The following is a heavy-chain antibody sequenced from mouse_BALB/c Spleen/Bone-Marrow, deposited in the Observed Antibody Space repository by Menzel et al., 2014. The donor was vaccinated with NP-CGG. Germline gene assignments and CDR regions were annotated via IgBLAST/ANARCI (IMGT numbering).Heavy chain of an antibody. CDR3: AREKVYYGISYFAY. CDR2: IHPSDSET. V-gene: IGHV1-74*04. J-gene: IGHJ3*01. Sequence: ESGTESVRPGASVKPSCKASGYSFTTYWMNWVKQRPGQGLEWIGMIHPSDSETRLNRKFKDKATLTVDKSSSTAYMQLNSPTSEDSAVYYCAREKVYYGISYFAYWGQGTLVTVSA. D-gene: IGHD2-1*01. CDR1: GYSFTTYW.